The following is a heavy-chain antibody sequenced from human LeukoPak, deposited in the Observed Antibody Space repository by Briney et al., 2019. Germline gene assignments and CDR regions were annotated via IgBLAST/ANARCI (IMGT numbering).Heavy chain of an antibody. CDR3: AHSFSSTSCHSY. CDR2: INHSGST. J-gene: IGHJ4*02. Sequence: SETLSLTCAVSGGSISSSNWWSWVRQPPGKGLEWIGEINHSGSTNYNPSLKSRVTISVDTSKNQFSLKLSSVTAADTAVYYCAHSFSSTSCHSYWGQGTLVTVSS. CDR1: GGSISSSNW. V-gene: IGHV4-4*02. D-gene: IGHD2-2*01.